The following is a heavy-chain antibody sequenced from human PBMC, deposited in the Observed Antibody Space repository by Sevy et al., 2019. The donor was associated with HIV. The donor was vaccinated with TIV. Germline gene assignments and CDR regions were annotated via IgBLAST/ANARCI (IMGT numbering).Heavy chain of an antibody. CDR3: ASLYNGFDY. CDR2: ISSSSTYI. V-gene: IGHV3-21*01. J-gene: IGHJ4*02. CDR1: GFTFSSYK. D-gene: IGHD1-20*01. Sequence: GGSLRLSCAASGFTFSSYKMIWVRQAPGKGLEWVSSISSSSTYISYADSVKGRLTISRDNAENSLFLQMTSLRAEDTAVYYCASLYNGFDYWGQGTLVTVSS.